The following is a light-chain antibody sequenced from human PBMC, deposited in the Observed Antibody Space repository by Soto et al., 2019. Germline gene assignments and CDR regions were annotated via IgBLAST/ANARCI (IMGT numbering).Light chain of an antibody. Sequence: QSVLTQPASVSGSPGQSITISCTGTSSDVGGHTSVSWYRQAPGKAPKLMIYDVSNRPSGVSDRLSGSKSANTACLDLSELQIEGEADYDYSSFTSGVTCVCGAGSKVTAL. V-gene: IGLV2-14*01. CDR1: SSDVGGHTS. CDR3: SSFTSGVTCV. J-gene: IGLJ1*01. CDR2: DVS.